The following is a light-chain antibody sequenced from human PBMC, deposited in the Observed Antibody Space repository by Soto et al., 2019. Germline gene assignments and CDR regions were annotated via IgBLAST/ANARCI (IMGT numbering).Light chain of an antibody. J-gene: IGLJ3*02. Sequence: QAVVTQEPSLSVSPVGTVTLTCGSSTGAVTSGHYPYWFQQKPGQAPRTLIYDTSNKQSWTPVRFSGSLLGGKDALTLSGGQSGREAEYYCLLPYSASWVLGGGTTLTFL. V-gene: IGLV7-46*01. CDR1: TGAVTSGHY. CDR3: LLPYSASWV. CDR2: DTS.